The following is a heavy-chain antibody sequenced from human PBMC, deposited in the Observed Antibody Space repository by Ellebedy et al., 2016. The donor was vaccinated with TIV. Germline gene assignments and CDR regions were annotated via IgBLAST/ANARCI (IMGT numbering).Heavy chain of an antibody. J-gene: IGHJ4*02. V-gene: IGHV1-18*04. CDR2: SSAYNGNT. CDR1: GYTFTSYG. D-gene: IGHD2-8*02. Sequence: ASVKVSCKASGYTFTSYGISWVRQAPGQGLEWMGWSSAYNGNTNYAQKFQGRVTITADESTSTAYMELSSLRSEDTAVYYCARVLYWYRYYFDYWGQGTLVTVSS. CDR3: ARVLYWYRYYFDY.